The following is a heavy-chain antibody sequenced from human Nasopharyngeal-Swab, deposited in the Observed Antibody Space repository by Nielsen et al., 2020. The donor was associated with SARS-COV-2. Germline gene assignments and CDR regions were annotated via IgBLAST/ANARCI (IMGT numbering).Heavy chain of an antibody. D-gene: IGHD1-7*01. CDR1: GYSFSSYW. CDR2: MYPRDSDT. J-gene: IGHJ4*02. CDR3: ATAYNGNYYWDY. Sequence: GESLKISCKGSGYSFSSYWIGWVRQMPGKGLEWMGIMYPRDSDTRYSPSFQGQVTISADKSISTAYLQWSSLKALDTAMYYCATAYNGNYYWDYWGQGTLVTVSS. V-gene: IGHV5-51*01.